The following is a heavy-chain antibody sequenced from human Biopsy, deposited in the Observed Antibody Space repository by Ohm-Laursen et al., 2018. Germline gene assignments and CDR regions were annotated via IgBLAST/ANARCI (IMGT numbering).Heavy chain of an antibody. V-gene: IGHV4-4*07. D-gene: IGHD1-14*01. CDR2: IYTSGIT. CDR1: GGSLSSYS. Sequence: TLSLTYTVSGGSLSSYSWSWIRQPAGKGLEWIGQIYTSGITNHNPSLKSRVTMSVDTSKNKFSLRVSSVTAADTAVYYCARDRDRRGWFDPWGQGTLVTVSS. CDR3: ARDRDRRGWFDP. J-gene: IGHJ5*02.